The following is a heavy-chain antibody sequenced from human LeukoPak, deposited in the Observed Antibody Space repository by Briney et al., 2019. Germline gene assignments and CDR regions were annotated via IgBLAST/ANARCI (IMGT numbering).Heavy chain of an antibody. CDR2: IYSGGNT. J-gene: IGHJ4*02. D-gene: IGHD3-3*01. V-gene: IGHV3-53*01. Sequence: GGSLRLSCAASGFAVSSNYMSWVRQAPGKGLEWVSVIYSGGNTYYADSVKGRFTISRDNSKNTLYLQMNSLRAEDTAVYYCARGGSRQYEYYDFWSGYGPLDYWGQGTLVTVSS. CDR3: ARGGSRQYEYYDFWSGYGPLDY. CDR1: GFAVSSNY.